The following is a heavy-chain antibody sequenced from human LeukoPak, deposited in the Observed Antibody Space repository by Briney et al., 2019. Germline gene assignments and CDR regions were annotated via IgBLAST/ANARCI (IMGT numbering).Heavy chain of an antibody. CDR1: GFTFSSAW. Sequence: GGSLRLSCAASGFTFSSAWMSWVRQAPGKGLEWIGRVKSKSDGGTTDYAAPVKGRFIISRDDSKNTLYLQMNSLKSEDTAVYYCTTDAGYSSRWYNYWGQGILVTVSS. J-gene: IGHJ4*02. CDR3: TTDAGYSSRWYNY. D-gene: IGHD6-13*01. CDR2: VKSKSDGGTT. V-gene: IGHV3-15*01.